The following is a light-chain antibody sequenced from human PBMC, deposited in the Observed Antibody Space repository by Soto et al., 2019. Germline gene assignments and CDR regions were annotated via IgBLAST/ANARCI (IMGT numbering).Light chain of an antibody. Sequence: EIVLTQSPGTLSLSPGERATLSCRASQSVSSSFLAWYQQKPGQAPRLLIYGASSRATGIPYRFSCRGSGTDFTLTSSRLAPEDFAVYYRQQYGSSPFTFGGGTKVEIK. J-gene: IGKJ4*01. CDR2: GAS. V-gene: IGKV3-20*01. CDR1: QSVSSSF. CDR3: QQYGSSPFT.